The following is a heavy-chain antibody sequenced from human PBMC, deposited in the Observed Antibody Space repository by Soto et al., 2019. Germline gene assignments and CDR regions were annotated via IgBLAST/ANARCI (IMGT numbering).Heavy chain of an antibody. CDR2: ISSSSSYI. CDR3: ARENAAAAGLWYDYYGMDV. V-gene: IGHV3-21*01. D-gene: IGHD6-13*01. J-gene: IGHJ6*02. CDR1: GFTFSSYS. Sequence: EVQLVESGGGLVKPGGSLRLSCAASGFTFSSYSMNWVRQAPGKGLEWVSSISSSSSYIYYADSVKGRFTISRDNAKNSLYRQTNSLSADNRAVYSCARENAAAAGLWYDYYGMDVWGQGTTVTGSS.